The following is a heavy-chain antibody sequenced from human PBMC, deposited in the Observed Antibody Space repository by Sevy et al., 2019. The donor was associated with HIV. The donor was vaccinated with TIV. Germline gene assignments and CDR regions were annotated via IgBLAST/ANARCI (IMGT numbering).Heavy chain of an antibody. CDR1: GINFKTYK. Sequence: GGSLRLSCVASGINFKTYKINWVRQTPGKGLEWVSSISFSGNYIYYADFAKGRFTISRDNARNSLYLQMISLTAEDTAVYYSATSSGWALDYWGQGTLVTVSS. CDR3: ATSSGWALDY. D-gene: IGHD6-19*01. V-gene: IGHV3-21*01. J-gene: IGHJ4*02. CDR2: ISFSGNYI.